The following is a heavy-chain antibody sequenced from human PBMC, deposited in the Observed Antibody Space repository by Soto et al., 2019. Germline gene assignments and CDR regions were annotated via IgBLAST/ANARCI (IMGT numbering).Heavy chain of an antibody. V-gene: IGHV3-30-3*01. CDR3: VVGYGDSRRNWFDP. CDR2: ISYDGTYI. D-gene: IGHD2-21*02. CDR1: GFTFRSYA. Sequence: QVQLVESGGGVVQPGRSLRLSCVASGFTFRSYAMHWVRQAPGKGLAWVAGISYDGTYIYYADSAKGRFSISRDNSKNTLYLEMNSLRANDTAVYYCVVGYGDSRRNWFDPWGQGTLVTVSS. J-gene: IGHJ5*02.